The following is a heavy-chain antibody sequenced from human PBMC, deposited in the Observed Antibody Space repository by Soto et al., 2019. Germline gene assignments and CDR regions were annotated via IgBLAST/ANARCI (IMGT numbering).Heavy chain of an antibody. J-gene: IGHJ6*02. CDR2: IIAIFGTT. V-gene: IGHV1-69*12. Sequence: QVQLVQSGAEVKKPGSSVKVSCKASGGTFSNDAISWVRHAPGQGLEWMGGIIAIFGTTYYAQNFQCRVTIIADESTTTAYFELSILRSEDTAMKYCARVEAVASMYNYPALDVSGQGSAVLVSS. D-gene: IGHD6-19*01. CDR3: ARVEAVASMYNYPALDV. CDR1: GGTFSNDA.